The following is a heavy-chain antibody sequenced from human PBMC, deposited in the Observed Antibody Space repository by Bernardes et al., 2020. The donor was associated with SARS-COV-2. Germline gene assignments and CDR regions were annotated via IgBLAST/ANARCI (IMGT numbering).Heavy chain of an antibody. CDR1: WFTPRSFG. Sequence: GGFLRLPLFAPWFTPRSFGLNWVRPSPGAGPEGGFYICTDGTMENYADSVQGRFIISRDDAKNSLYLQMTRLRADDTTVYYCARGGASRPDYWGQGTLVTVSS. J-gene: IGHJ4*02. CDR2: ICTDGTME. V-gene: IGHV3-48*03. D-gene: IGHD6-6*01. CDR3: ARGGASRPDY.